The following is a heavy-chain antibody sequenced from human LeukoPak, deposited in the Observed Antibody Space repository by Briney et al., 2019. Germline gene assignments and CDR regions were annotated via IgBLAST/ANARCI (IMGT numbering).Heavy chain of an antibody. CDR3: AKETSSSFDC. D-gene: IGHD6-13*01. CDR1: GFTFSSYA. Sequence: PGRSLRLSCATSGFTFSSYAMNWVRQAPGKGLEWVSGLSNSGGSTYYADSVKGRFTISRGNSKNTLYLQMNSLRAEDTAVYYCAKETSSSFDCWGQGTLVTVSS. V-gene: IGHV3-23*01. CDR2: LSNSGGST. J-gene: IGHJ4*02.